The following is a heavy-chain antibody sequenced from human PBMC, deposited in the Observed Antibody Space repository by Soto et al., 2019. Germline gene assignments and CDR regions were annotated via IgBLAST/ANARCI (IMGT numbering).Heavy chain of an antibody. D-gene: IGHD3-22*01. J-gene: IGHJ4*02. CDR3: ADGGQWSFNFEY. CDR1: GFSFSVYA. V-gene: IGHV3-23*01. Sequence: GGSLRLSCAASGFSFSVYAMSWVRQAPGKGLEWVCGISGSGENTYYADSVKGRFTISRDNSKNTLYLQMNNLRVEDKAVYYCADGGQWSFNFEYWGQGTLVTVSS. CDR2: ISGSGENT.